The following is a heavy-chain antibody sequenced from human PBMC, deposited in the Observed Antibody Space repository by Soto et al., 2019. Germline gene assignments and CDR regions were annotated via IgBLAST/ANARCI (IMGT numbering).Heavy chain of an antibody. CDR3: ASDRFRGTYYLRGVTYFFEE. CDR2: IKQDESEK. J-gene: IGHJ4*02. D-gene: IGHD1-26*01. V-gene: IGHV3-7*03. Sequence: PGGSLRLSCVTYGLTFTDYWMSWVRRAPGKGLEWVANIKQDESEKNYLDSVKGRFTISRDNAKNSLYLQMNSLRAEDTAVYYCASDRFRGTYYLRGVTYFFEEWGQGAPVTVSS. CDR1: GLTFTDYW.